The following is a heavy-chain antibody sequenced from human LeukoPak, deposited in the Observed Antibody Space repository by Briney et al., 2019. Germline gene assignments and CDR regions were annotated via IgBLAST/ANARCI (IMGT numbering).Heavy chain of an antibody. CDR3: ARDQGLWSPNFDY. CDR2: IYYSGST. J-gene: IGHJ4*02. V-gene: IGHV4-39*07. CDR1: GGSISSSSYY. D-gene: IGHD5-18*01. Sequence: SETLSLTCTVSGGSISSSSYYWGWIRQPPGKGLERIGSIYYSGSTYYNPSLKSRVTISVDTSKDQFSLKLSSVTAADTAVYYCARDQGLWSPNFDYWGQGTLVTVSS.